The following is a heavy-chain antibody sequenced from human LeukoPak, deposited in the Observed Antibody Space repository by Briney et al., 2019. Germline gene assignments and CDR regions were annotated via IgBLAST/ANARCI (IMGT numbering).Heavy chain of an antibody. J-gene: IGHJ4*02. V-gene: IGHV3-7*01. CDR2: IKQDGSEK. CDR1: GFTFSSYW. D-gene: IGHD2-2*01. CDR3: ARDRIRDCSSTSCKGGF. Sequence: PGGSLRLSCAASGFTFSSYWMSWVRQAPGKGLEWVANIKQDGSEKCYVDSVKGRFTISRDNAKNSLYLQMNSLRAEDTAVYYCARDRIRDCSSTSCKGGFWGQGTLVTVSP.